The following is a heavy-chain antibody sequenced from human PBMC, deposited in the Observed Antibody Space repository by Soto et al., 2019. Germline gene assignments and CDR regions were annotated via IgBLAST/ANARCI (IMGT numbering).Heavy chain of an antibody. D-gene: IGHD3-3*01. Sequence: ETLSLTCTVSGGSISSYYWSWIRQPPGKGLEWIGYIYYSGSTNYNPSLKSRVTISVDTSKNQFSLKLSSVTAADTAVYYCARDRSYDFWSGYLGYYYYYGMDVWGQGTTVTVSS. J-gene: IGHJ6*02. V-gene: IGHV4-59*01. CDR1: GGSISSYY. CDR2: IYYSGST. CDR3: ARDRSYDFWSGYLGYYYYYGMDV.